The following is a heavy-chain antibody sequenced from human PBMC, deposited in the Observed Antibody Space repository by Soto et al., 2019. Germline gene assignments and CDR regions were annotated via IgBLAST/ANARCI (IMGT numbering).Heavy chain of an antibody. CDR2: ISAYNGNT. Sequence: QVQLVQSGAEVKKPGASVKVSCKASGYTFTSYGISWVRQAPGQGLEWMGWISAYNGNTNYAQKLQGRVTMTTDTSTSTAYMELRSLRSDDTAVYCCATDKGCSGGSCYSGNWFDPWGQGTLVTVSS. CDR1: GYTFTSYG. V-gene: IGHV1-18*01. CDR3: ATDKGCSGGSCYSGNWFDP. D-gene: IGHD2-15*01. J-gene: IGHJ5*02.